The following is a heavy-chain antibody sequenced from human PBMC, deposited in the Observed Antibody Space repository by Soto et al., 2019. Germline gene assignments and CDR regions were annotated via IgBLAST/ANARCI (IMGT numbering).Heavy chain of an antibody. D-gene: IGHD4-17*01. Sequence: QVHLQASDPGLVKPSETLSLTCVVSGGSISSGFWWTWVRQSPGKGLEWLGEVSHSGSTNDNPSLKSRVTLSVDKSNNRFSLYMTSVTAADTGVYYCARVSRTVGLDYWGQGTLVTVSS. V-gene: IGHV4-4*02. CDR2: VSHSGST. J-gene: IGHJ4*02. CDR3: ARVSRTVGLDY. CDR1: GGSISSGFW.